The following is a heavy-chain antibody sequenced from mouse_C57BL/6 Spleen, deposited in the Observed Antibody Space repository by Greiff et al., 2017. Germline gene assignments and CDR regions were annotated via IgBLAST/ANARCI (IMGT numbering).Heavy chain of an antibody. J-gene: IGHJ1*03. CDR3: ARPPDYYGSSYWYFDV. D-gene: IGHD1-1*01. Sequence: QVTLKVSGPGILQPSQTLSLTCSFSGFSLSTFGMGVGWIRQPSGKGLEWLAHIWWDDDKYYNPALKSRLTISKDTSKNQVFLKIANVDTADTATYYCARPPDYYGSSYWYFDVWGTGTTVTVSS. CDR2: IWWDDDK. CDR1: GFSLSTFGMG. V-gene: IGHV8-8*01.